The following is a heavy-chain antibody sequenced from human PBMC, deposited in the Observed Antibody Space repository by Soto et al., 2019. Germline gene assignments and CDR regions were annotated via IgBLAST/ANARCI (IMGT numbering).Heavy chain of an antibody. J-gene: IGHJ3*01. CDR1: GYTFTSYG. CDR2: ISAYNGHT. V-gene: IGHV1-18*01. CDR3: ACGITEYDAFDL. D-gene: IGHD1-26*01. Sequence: QVQLVQSGAEVKKPGASVKVSCKASGYTFTSYGISWVRQAPGQGLEWMGWISAYNGHTNYAQKLQGRLTMTTDTSTSTGYMELRSLRSDDTAVSYCACGITEYDAFDLWGQGTMVTASS.